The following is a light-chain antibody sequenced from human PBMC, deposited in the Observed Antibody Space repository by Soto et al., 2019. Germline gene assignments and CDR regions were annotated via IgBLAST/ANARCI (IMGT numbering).Light chain of an antibody. CDR2: GAF. Sequence: EIVLTQSPGTLSLFPGERATLSCRASQSVSSRNLAWYRQKPGQAPSLLIYGAFNRATGIPDRFSGSGSATDFTLTISRLEPADFALYYCLVYGDSPPAYTFGQGTKLDIK. CDR1: QSVSSRN. J-gene: IGKJ2*01. V-gene: IGKV3-20*01. CDR3: LVYGDSPPAYT.